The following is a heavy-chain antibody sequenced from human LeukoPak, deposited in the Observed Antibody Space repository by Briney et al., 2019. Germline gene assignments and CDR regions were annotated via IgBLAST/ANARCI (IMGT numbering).Heavy chain of an antibody. V-gene: IGHV3-48*04. J-gene: IGHJ4*02. CDR3: AREVVNFDY. CDR2: ISSSSSTI. CDR1: GFTFDDYA. Sequence: GGSLRLSCAASGFTFDDYAMHWVRQAPGKGLEWVSYISSSSSTIYYADSVKGRFTISRDNAKNSLYLQMNSLRAEDTAVYYCAREVVNFDYWGQGTLVTVSS. D-gene: IGHD3-22*01.